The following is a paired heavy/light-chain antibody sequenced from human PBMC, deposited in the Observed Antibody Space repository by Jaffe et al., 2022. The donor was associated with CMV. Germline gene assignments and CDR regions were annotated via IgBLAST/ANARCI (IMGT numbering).Heavy chain of an antibody. CDR3: ARVGGDCSGGSCYSYYYYYYMDV. V-gene: IGHV1-69*09. D-gene: IGHD2-15*01. Sequence: QVQLVQSGAEVKKPGSSVKVSCKASGGTFSSYAISWVRQAPGQGLEWMGRIIPILGIANYAQKFQGRVTITADKSTSTAYMELSSLRSEDTAVYYCARVGGDCSGGSCYSYYYYYYMDVWGKGTTVTVSS. CDR2: IIPILGIA. J-gene: IGHJ6*03. CDR1: GGTFSSYA.
Light chain of an antibody. J-gene: IGLJ3*02. CDR2: GNS. CDR1: SSNIGAGYD. V-gene: IGLV1-40*01. Sequence: QSVLTQPPSVSGAPGQRVTISCTGSSSNIGAGYDVHWYQQLPGTAPKLLIYGNSNRPSGVPDRFSGSKSGTSASLAITGLQAEDEADYYCQSYDSSFWVFGGGTKLTVL. CDR3: QSYDSSFWV.